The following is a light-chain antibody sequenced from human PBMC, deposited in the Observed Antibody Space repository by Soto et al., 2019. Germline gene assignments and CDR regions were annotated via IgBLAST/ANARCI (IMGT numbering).Light chain of an antibody. CDR3: QQYNIWPHT. CDR2: DAS. CDR1: QSISSR. Sequence: IQLIKSPGSMPAXXVDIVLKPXRASQSISSRLAWYQQKPGKAPKLLIYDASILEGGVTSRLSGSGSGTEFTLTISSLQADDFAPYYCQQYNIWPHTFGGGTKVDIK. V-gene: IGKV1-5*01. J-gene: IGKJ4*01.